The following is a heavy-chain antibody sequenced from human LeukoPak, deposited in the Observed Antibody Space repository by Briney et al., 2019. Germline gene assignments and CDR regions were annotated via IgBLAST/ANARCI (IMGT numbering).Heavy chain of an antibody. CDR3: ARDRGGSYSAIDY. V-gene: IGHV3-48*02. D-gene: IGHD1-26*01. CDR1: VLTFISYS. Sequence: GGSLSLSCAASVLTFISYSMNGVRQPPAKGVEGVSFISSSSTSIYYAASVTGRFTISRDNAKKSLYLQMNSLRDEDTAVYYCARDRGGSYSAIDYWGQGTLITVSS. J-gene: IGHJ4*02. CDR2: ISSSSTSI.